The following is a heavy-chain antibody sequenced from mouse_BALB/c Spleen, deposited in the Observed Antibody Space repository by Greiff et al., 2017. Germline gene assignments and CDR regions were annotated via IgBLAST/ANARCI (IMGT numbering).Heavy chain of an antibody. V-gene: IGHV1S56*01. J-gene: IGHJ3*01. CDR1: GYTFTSYD. Sequence: QVQLQQSGADLVKPGASVKLSCTASGYTFTSYDITWVRQRPEQGLEWIRWIFPGDGSTKYNEKFKGKATLTTDKSSSTAYMQLSRLTSEDSAVYFCAREGYGYPLAYWGQGTLVTVSA. CDR3: AREGYGYPLAY. D-gene: IGHD2-2*01. CDR2: IFPGDGST.